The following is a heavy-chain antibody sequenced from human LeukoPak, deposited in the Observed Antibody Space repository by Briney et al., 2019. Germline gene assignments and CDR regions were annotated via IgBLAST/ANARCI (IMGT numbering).Heavy chain of an antibody. Sequence: GASVTVSCKASGYTFTSYGISWVRQAPGQGLEGMGWISAYNGNTNYAQKLQGRVTMTTDTSTSTAYMELRSLRSDDTAVYYCARIYDSSGYYFPPLFDYWGQGTLVTVSS. CDR1: GYTFTSYG. CDR3: ARIYDSSGYYFPPLFDY. V-gene: IGHV1-18*01. CDR2: ISAYNGNT. J-gene: IGHJ4*02. D-gene: IGHD3-22*01.